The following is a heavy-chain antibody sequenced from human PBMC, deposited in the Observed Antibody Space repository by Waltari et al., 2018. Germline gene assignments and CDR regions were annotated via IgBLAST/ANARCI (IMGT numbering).Heavy chain of an antibody. CDR3: AMPKYSSSWYGSFDY. CDR2: IIPIFGTA. D-gene: IGHD6-13*01. Sequence: QVQLVQSGAEVKKPGSSVKVSCKGSGGTFSSYARSWVRQAPGQGLEWMGGIIPIFGTANYAQKFQGRVTITADKSTSTAYMELSSLRSEDTAVYYCAMPKYSSSWYGSFDYWGQGTLVTVSS. CDR1: GGTFSSYA. J-gene: IGHJ4*02. V-gene: IGHV1-69*14.